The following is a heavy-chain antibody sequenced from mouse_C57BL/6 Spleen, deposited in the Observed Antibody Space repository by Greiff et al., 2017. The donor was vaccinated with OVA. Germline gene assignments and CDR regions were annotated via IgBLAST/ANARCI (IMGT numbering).Heavy chain of an antibody. J-gene: IGHJ4*01. Sequence: EVQVVESGGGLVKPGGSLKLSCAASGFTFSDYGMHWVRQAPEKGLEWVAYISSGSSTTYYADTVKGRFTISRDNATNTLFLQMTSLRSEDTAMYYCARQYYGSSYDYVMDYWGQGTSVTVSS. CDR3: ARQYYGSSYDYVMDY. CDR2: ISSGSSTT. CDR1: GFTFSDYG. D-gene: IGHD1-1*01. V-gene: IGHV5-17*01.